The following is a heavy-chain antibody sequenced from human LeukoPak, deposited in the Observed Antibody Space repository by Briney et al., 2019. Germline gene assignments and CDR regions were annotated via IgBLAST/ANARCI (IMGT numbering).Heavy chain of an antibody. J-gene: IGHJ5*02. V-gene: IGHV3-53*01. Sequence: GGSLRLSCAASGFTVSDNFVTWVRQAPGKGLEWVSIIYSGGGTDYADSVKGRFTISRDNSKDTVYLQMNSLRAEDTAVYHCARKSLGIAAAGTFFGSWGQGTLVTVSS. CDR2: IYSGGGT. CDR3: ARKSLGIAAAGTFFGS. CDR1: GFTVSDNF. D-gene: IGHD6-13*01.